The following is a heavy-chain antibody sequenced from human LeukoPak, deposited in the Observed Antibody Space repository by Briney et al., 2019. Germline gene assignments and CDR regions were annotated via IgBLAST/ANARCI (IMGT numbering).Heavy chain of an antibody. CDR1: GGSFSGYY. Sequence: SETLSLTCAVYGGSFSGYYWSWIRQPPGKGLEWIGEINHSGSTNYNPSLKSRVTISVDTSKNQFSLKLSSVTAADTAVYYCARVRYSSSWYVGAYYYYDMDVWGKGTTVTVSS. J-gene: IGHJ6*03. V-gene: IGHV4-34*01. CDR2: INHSGST. D-gene: IGHD6-13*01. CDR3: ARVRYSSSWYVGAYYYYDMDV.